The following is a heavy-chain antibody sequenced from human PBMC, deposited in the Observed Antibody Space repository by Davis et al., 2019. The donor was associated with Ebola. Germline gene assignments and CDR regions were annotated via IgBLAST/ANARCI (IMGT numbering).Heavy chain of an antibody. CDR2: IRYDGSNK. CDR1: GFTFSSYG. Sequence: GGSLRLSCAASGFTFSSYGMHWVRQAPGKGLEWVAFIRYDGSNKYYADSVKGRFTISRDNSKNTLYLQMNSLRAEDTAVYYCARDITQSITMVRGVIINHDAFDIWGQGTMVTVSS. V-gene: IGHV3-30*02. D-gene: IGHD3-10*01. CDR3: ARDITQSITMVRGVIINHDAFDI. J-gene: IGHJ3*02.